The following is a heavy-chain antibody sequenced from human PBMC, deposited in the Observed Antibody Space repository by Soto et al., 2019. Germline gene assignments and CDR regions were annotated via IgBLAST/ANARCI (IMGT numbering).Heavy chain of an antibody. D-gene: IGHD2-21*02. CDR1: GDSITGTSY. J-gene: IGHJ4*02. Sequence: QVQLQESGPGLVKPSETLSLTCTVSGDSITGTSYWGWIRQPPGLGLEWTGYIYHTGSAVYNPSLQSRVTLSVDTSKNPFSLRLTSVTAADTAVYYCARDGAAMTALGIDYWGQGALVTVSS. CDR3: ARDGAAMTALGIDY. V-gene: IGHV4-59*01. CDR2: IYHTGSA.